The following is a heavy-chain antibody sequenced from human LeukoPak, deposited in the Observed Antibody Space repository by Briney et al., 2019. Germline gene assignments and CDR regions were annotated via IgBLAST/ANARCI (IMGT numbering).Heavy chain of an antibody. J-gene: IGHJ6*02. CDR1: GFTFSSYE. CDR3: ARDEEKYQLPDYYYYGMDV. CDR2: ISSSGSTI. D-gene: IGHD2-2*01. V-gene: IGHV3-48*03. Sequence: GGSLRLSCAASGFTFSSYEMNWVRQAPGKGLEWVSYISSSGSTIYYADSVKGRFTISRDNAKNSLYLQMNSLRAEDTAVYYCARDEEKYQLPDYYYYGMDVWGQGTTVTVSS.